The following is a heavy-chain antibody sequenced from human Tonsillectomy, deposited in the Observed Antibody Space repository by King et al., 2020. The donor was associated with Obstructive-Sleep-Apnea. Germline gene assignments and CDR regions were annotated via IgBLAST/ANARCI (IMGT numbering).Heavy chain of an antibody. V-gene: IGHV5-51*01. CDR2: IFAADSDS. Sequence: QLVQSGAEVKKPGESLKISCKASGNSFSSYWIGWVRQMPGKGLEWMGVIFAADSDSTYSPSFQGQVTLSVDKSISTAYLQWSSLKASETAMYYCVLFTPSLTNYYYGMDVWGQGTTVTVSS. CDR3: VLFTPSLTNYYYGMDV. J-gene: IGHJ6*02. CDR1: GNSFSSYW. D-gene: IGHD2-8*01.